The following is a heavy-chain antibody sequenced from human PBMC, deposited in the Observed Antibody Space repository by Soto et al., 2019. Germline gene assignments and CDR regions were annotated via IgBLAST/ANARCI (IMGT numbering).Heavy chain of an antibody. CDR1: GFPFSSYA. J-gene: IGHJ3*02. D-gene: IGHD3-22*01. CDR3: ARAGRPDSSGYPQTLDAFDI. V-gene: IGHV3-30-3*01. Sequence: PGGSLRLSCAASGFPFSSYAMHWVRQAPGKGLEWVAVISYDGSNKYYADSVKGRFTISRDNSKNTLYLQMNSLRAEDTAVYYCARAGRPDSSGYPQTLDAFDIWGQGTMVTVSS. CDR2: ISYDGSNK.